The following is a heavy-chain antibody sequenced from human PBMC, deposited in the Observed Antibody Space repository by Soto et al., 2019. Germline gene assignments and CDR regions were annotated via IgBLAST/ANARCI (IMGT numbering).Heavy chain of an antibody. V-gene: IGHV3-30*18. CDR3: AKDLAVAGKNYYYYGMVV. CDR2: ISYDGSNK. D-gene: IGHD6-19*01. Sequence: QVQLVESGGGVVQPGRSLRLSCAASGFTFSSYGMHWVCQAPGKGLEWGAVISYDGSNKYYADSVKGRFTISRDNSKNTLYLQMNSLRDEDTAVYYCAKDLAVAGKNYYYYGMVVWGQGTTVTVSS. J-gene: IGHJ6*02. CDR1: GFTFSSYG.